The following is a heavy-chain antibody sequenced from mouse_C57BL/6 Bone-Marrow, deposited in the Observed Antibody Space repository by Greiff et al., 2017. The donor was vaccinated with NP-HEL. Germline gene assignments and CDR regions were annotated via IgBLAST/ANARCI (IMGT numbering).Heavy chain of an antibody. J-gene: IGHJ3*01. CDR2: IWSGGST. D-gene: IGHD1-1*01. V-gene: IGHV2-2*01. CDR1: GFSLTSYG. CDR3: ARNGHYYGSSPLAY. Sequence: QVQLQQSGPGLVQPSQCLSITCTVSGFSLTSYGVHWVRQSPGKGLEWLGVIWSGGSTDYNAAFISRLSISKDNSKSQVFFKMNSLQADDTAIYYCARNGHYYGSSPLAYWGQGTLVTVSA.